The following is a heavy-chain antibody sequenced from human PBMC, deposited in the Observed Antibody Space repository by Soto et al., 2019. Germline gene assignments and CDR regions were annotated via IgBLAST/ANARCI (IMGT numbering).Heavy chain of an antibody. CDR3: ARDLGYSSSWYYYYGMDV. D-gene: IGHD6-13*01. CDR2: IPYDGSNK. CDR1: GFTFSSYA. Sequence: GGSLRLSCAASGFTFSSYAMHWVRQAPGKGLEWVAVIPYDGSNKYYADSVKGRFTISRDNSKNTLYLQMNSLRAEDTAAYYCARDLGYSSSWYYYYGMDVWGQGTTVTVSS. J-gene: IGHJ6*02. V-gene: IGHV3-30-3*01.